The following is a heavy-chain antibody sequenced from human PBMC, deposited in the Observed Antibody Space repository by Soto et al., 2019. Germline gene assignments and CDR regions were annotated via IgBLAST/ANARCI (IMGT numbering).Heavy chain of an antibody. CDR2: IKSKTDGGTT. CDR3: NTTGRVYCYYYGMDV. J-gene: IGHJ6*02. V-gene: IGHV3-15*01. Sequence: GGSLRLSCAASGFTFSNAWMSWVRQAPGKGLEWVGRIKSKTDGGTTDYAAPVKGRFTISRDDSKNTLYLQMNSLKTEDTAVYYCNTTGRVYCYYYGMDVWGQGTTVTVSS. CDR1: GFTFSNAW.